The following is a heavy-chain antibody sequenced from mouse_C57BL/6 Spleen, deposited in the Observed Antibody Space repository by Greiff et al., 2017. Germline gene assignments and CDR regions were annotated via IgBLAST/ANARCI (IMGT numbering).Heavy chain of an antibody. D-gene: IGHD1-1*01. Sequence: QVQLMESGPGLVAPSQSLSITCTVSGFSLTSYGVHWVRQPPGKGLEWLVVIWSDGSTTYNSALKARLSIIKDTSKSQCFLKMNSLQTDDTAMYYFARQGYYGSWYFDVWGTGTTVTVSS. CDR2: IWSDGST. V-gene: IGHV2-6-1*01. CDR3: ARQGYYGSWYFDV. J-gene: IGHJ1*03. CDR1: GFSLTSYG.